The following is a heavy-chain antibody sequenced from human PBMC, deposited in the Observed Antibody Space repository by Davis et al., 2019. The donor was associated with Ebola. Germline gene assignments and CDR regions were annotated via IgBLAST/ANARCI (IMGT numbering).Heavy chain of an antibody. CDR2: ISGSGGST. D-gene: IGHD6-19*01. Sequence: GESLKISCAASGFTFSSYEMNWVRQAPGKGLEWVSAISGSGGSTYYADSVKGRFTISRDNSKNTLYLQMNSLRAEDTAVYYCAKDRQWLVGYGMDVWGQGTTVTVSS. J-gene: IGHJ6*02. CDR1: GFTFSSYE. V-gene: IGHV3-23*01. CDR3: AKDRQWLVGYGMDV.